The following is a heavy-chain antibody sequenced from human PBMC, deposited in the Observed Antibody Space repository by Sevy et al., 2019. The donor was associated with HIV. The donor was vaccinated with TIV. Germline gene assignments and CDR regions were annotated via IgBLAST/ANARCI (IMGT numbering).Heavy chain of an antibody. D-gene: IGHD4-17*01. CDR2: FYYTGTT. V-gene: IGHV4-39*01. J-gene: IGHJ5*02. CDR1: GASISRTFYF. Sequence: SETLSLTCSVSGASISRTFYFWGWIRQPPGKGLEWIANFYYTGTTYYNPSLKSRVTLSVDMSENQLSLKLSSVTAADTAVYYCARSMAYADSPLPFWFDPWGQGTLVTVSA. CDR3: ARSMAYADSPLPFWFDP.